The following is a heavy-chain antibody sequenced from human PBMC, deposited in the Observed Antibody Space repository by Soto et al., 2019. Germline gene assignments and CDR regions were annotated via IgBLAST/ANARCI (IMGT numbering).Heavy chain of an antibody. J-gene: IGHJ5*02. CDR3: ARAISYGSGSYVWFDP. CDR2: IYYSGST. CDR1: GGSISSGDYY. D-gene: IGHD3-10*01. V-gene: IGHV4-30-4*01. Sequence: TLSLTCTVSGGSISSGDYYWSWIRQPPGKGLEWIAYIYYSGSTYYNPSLRSRVTISIDTSKNQFSLKLSSVTAADTAVYYCARAISYGSGSYVWFDPWGQGTLVTVSS.